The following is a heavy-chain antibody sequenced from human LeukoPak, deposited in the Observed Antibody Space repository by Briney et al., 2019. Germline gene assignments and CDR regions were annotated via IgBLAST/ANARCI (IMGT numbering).Heavy chain of an antibody. CDR2: NSENGWTT. CDR3: AKDYGPKQLVFLDS. D-gene: IGHD6-13*01. CDR1: GFTLSSYA. Sequence: PGGSLRLFCAASGFTLSSYALRWVRQAPGKGLEWVSANSENGWTTFYADSVKGRFTITRDNSKNTLFVQMNSLRCEDTAVYYCAKDYGPKQLVFLDSWGQGTLVIVSS. V-gene: IGHV3-23*01. J-gene: IGHJ4*02.